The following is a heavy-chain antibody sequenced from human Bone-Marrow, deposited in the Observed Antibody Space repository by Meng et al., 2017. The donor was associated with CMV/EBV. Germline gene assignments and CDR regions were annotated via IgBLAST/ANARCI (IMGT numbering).Heavy chain of an antibody. CDR2: IRWDGSDK. D-gene: IGHD3-3*01. CDR1: GFIFNTYG. Sequence: GESLKISCAASGFIFNTYGMHWVRQVPGKGLEWVSFIRWDGSDKFYGESLKGRFTISRDNAKNSLYLQMNSLRAEDTAVYYCASTQPDGYDFWSGGSYYYYGMDVWGQGATVTVSS. J-gene: IGHJ6*02. V-gene: IGHV3-30*02. CDR3: ASTQPDGYDFWSGGSYYYYGMDV.